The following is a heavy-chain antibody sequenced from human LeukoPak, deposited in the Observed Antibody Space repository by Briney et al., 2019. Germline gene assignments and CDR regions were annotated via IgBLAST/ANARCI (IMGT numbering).Heavy chain of an antibody. CDR2: INHSGST. V-gene: IGHV4-34*01. D-gene: IGHD6-13*01. J-gene: IGHJ5*02. Sequence: SETLSLTCAVYGGSFSGYYWNWIRQPPGKGLEWIGEINHSGSTNYNPSLKSRVTISVDTSKNQFSLKLSSVTAADTAVYYCARGRFSGYSSSWYVAWGQGTLVTVSS. CDR3: ARGRFSGYSSSWYVA. CDR1: GGSFSGYY.